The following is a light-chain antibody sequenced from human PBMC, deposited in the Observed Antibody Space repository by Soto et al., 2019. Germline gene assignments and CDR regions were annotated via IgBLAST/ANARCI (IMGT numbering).Light chain of an antibody. CDR3: SSYTTSNTRQIV. CDR2: DVS. V-gene: IGLV2-14*03. Sequence: VLTQPASVSGSPGQSITISCTGTSSDVGGYNYVSWYQHHPGKAPKLIIYDVSNRPSGVSIRFSSSKSDNTASLTISGLQPEDEADYHCSSYTTSNTRQIVFGTGTKVTVL. J-gene: IGLJ1*01. CDR1: SSDVGGYNY.